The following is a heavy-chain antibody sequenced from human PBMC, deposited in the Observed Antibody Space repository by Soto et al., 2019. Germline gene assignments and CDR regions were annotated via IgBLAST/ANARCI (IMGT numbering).Heavy chain of an antibody. J-gene: IGHJ6*02. CDR1: GGSISSYY. CDR2: IYYSGST. Sequence: SETLSLTCTVSGGSISSYYWSWIRQPPGKGLEWIGYIYYSGSTNYNPSLESRVTISVDTSKNQFSLKLSSVTAADTAVYYCASSRYYDFWSGPERPGHYYYGMDVWGQGTTVTVSS. D-gene: IGHD3-3*01. V-gene: IGHV4-59*01. CDR3: ASSRYYDFWSGPERPGHYYYGMDV.